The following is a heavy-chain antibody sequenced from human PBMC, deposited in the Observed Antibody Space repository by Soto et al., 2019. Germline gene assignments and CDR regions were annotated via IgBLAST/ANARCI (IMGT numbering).Heavy chain of an antibody. CDR3: ARAVAGTRAFDI. Sequence: QVQLQESGPGLVKPSETLSLTCTVSGGSVSTGSYYWSWIRQPPGKGLEWIGYIYYSGSTNYNPSLKSRVTISVDTSKNQFSLKLSSVTAADTAVYYCARAVAGTRAFDIWGQGTMVTVSS. J-gene: IGHJ3*02. CDR2: IYYSGST. CDR1: GGSVSTGSYY. D-gene: IGHD6-19*01. V-gene: IGHV4-61*01.